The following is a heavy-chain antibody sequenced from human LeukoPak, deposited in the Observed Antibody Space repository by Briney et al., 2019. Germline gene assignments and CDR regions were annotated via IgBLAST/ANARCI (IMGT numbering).Heavy chain of an antibody. CDR2: IIPILGIA. J-gene: IGHJ4*02. CDR3: ARDYYDYVWGSYRYASNY. CDR1: GGTFSSYA. D-gene: IGHD3-16*02. Sequence: ASVKVSCKASGGTFSSYAISWVRQAPGQGLEWMGRIIPILGIANYAQKFQGRVTITAGKSTSTAYMELSSLRSEDTAVYYCARDYYDYVWGSYRYASNYWGQGTLVTVSS. V-gene: IGHV1-69*04.